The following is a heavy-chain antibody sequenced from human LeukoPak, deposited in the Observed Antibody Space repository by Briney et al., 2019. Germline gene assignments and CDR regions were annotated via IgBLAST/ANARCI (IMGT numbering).Heavy chain of an antibody. Sequence: GGSLRLSCAASGFTFSNAWMSWVRQAPGKGLEWVGRIRSKANSYATAYAASVKGRFTISRDDSKNTAYLQMNSLKTEDTAVYYCVSMGELVPTVYYFDYWGQGTLVTVSS. V-gene: IGHV3-73*01. CDR1: GFTFSNAW. CDR2: IRSKANSYAT. CDR3: VSMGELVPTVYYFDY. D-gene: IGHD3-16*01. J-gene: IGHJ4*02.